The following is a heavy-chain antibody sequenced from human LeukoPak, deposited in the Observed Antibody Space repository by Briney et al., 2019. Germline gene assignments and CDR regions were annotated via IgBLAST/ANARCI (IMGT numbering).Heavy chain of an antibody. D-gene: IGHD3-9*01. CDR1: GYTFTSYA. V-gene: IGHV1-3*02. CDR2: SNAGNGNT. Sequence: ASVKVSCKASGYTFTSYAMHWVRQAPGQRLEWMGWSNAGNGNTKYSQEFQGRVTITRDTSASTAYMELSSLRSEDMAVYYCATTSRYFDWLLPSDYWGQGTLVTVSS. CDR3: ATTSRYFDWLLPSDY. J-gene: IGHJ4*02.